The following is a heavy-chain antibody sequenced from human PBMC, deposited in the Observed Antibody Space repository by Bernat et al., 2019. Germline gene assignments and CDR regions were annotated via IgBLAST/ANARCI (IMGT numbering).Heavy chain of an antibody. CDR2: IGTGGDT. CDR3: ARGGIAVAGIDAFDI. Sequence: EVQLVESGGGLVQPGGSLRLSCAASGFTFSRYDMHWVRQATGKGLEWVAAIGTGGDTHYPDSVKGRVTISRENAKNSLYLQMDSLRVGDTAVYYCARGGIAVAGIDAFDIWGQGTMVIVSS. V-gene: IGHV3-13*04. CDR1: GFTFSRYD. D-gene: IGHD6-19*01. J-gene: IGHJ3*02.